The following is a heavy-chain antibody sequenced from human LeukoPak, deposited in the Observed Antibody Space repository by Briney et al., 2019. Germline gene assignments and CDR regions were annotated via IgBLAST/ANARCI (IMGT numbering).Heavy chain of an antibody. Sequence: GGSLRLSCAASGFIFSGYWMNWVRQAPGKGLEWVANIKQDGSEQHYVDSVRGRCTISRDNAKNSLYLQMNSLRVEDTAVYYCARDGFVGAADYWGQGTLVTVSS. D-gene: IGHD6-13*01. CDR1: GFIFSGYW. CDR2: IKQDGSEQ. J-gene: IGHJ4*02. CDR3: ARDGFVGAADY. V-gene: IGHV3-7*01.